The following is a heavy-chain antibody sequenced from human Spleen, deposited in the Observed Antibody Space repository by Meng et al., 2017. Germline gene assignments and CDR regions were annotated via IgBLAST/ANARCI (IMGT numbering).Heavy chain of an antibody. CDR2: ISGRGGST. J-gene: IGHJ4*02. Sequence: GESLKISCAASGFTFSNYAMTWVRQAPGKGLEWVSAISGRGGSTYYADSVKGRFTISRDNSKNTLYLQMNSLRAEDTAVYFCAKEEVPNDYWGQGTLVTVSS. D-gene: IGHD1-1*01. CDR3: AKEEVPNDY. V-gene: IGHV3-23*01. CDR1: GFTFSNYA.